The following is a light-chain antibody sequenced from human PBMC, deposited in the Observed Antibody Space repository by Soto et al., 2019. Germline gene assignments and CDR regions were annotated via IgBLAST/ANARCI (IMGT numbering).Light chain of an antibody. J-gene: IGKJ5*01. Sequence: PGERATLSCRASQSVSSYLAWYQQKPGQAPRLLIYDASNRATGIPARFSGSGSGTDFTLTISSLEPEDFAVYYCQQRNTWPPITFGQGTRLEIK. CDR3: QQRNTWPPIT. V-gene: IGKV3-11*01. CDR2: DAS. CDR1: QSVSSY.